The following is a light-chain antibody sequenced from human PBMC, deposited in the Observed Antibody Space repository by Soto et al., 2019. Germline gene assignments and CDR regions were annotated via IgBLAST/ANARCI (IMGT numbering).Light chain of an antibody. J-gene: IGKJ1*01. CDR1: QSISTY. CDR3: QHYNSYSEA. CDR2: TTS. Sequence: DIQMTQSPSSLSAYVGDRVTITCRASQSISTYLNWYLQKPGKAPNLLIYTTSILESGVPSRFSGSGSGTEFTLTISSLQPDDFATYYCQHYNSYSEAFGQGTKVDIK. V-gene: IGKV1-5*01.